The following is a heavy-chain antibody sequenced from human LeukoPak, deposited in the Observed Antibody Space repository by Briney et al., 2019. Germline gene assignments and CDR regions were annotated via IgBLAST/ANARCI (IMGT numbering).Heavy chain of an antibody. J-gene: IGHJ4*02. V-gene: IGHV3-53*01. CDR2: IYSGGST. Sequence: GGSLRLSCAASGFTVSSNYMSWVRQAPGKGLEWVSVIYSGGSTYYADSVKGRFTISRDNSKNTLYLQMNSLRAEDTAVYYCARGREPVPSRVFDYWGQGTLVTVSS. CDR3: ARGREPVPSRVFDY. CDR1: GFTVSSNY. D-gene: IGHD1-14*01.